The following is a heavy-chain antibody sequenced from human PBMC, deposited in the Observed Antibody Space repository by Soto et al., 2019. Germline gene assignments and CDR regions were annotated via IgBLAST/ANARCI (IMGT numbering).Heavy chain of an antibody. CDR2: MNPNSGNR. Sequence: QVQLVQSGAEVKKPGASVKVSCKASGYTFTSNDINWVRQATGQGLEWMGWMNPNSGNRGYAQKSQGRCTMNTNIAIRTTYQELTSLSTKDTAAYFCARGTRAVSLCGQGTMVTVSS. V-gene: IGHV1-8*01. CDR1: GYTFTSND. CDR3: ARGTRAVSL. D-gene: IGHD3-16*02. J-gene: IGHJ3*01.